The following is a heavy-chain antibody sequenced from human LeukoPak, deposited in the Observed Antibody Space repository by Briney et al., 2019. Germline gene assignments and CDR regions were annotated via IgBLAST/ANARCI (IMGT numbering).Heavy chain of an antibody. CDR3: ARQGNPPGPLLDY. CDR2: IWYDGSNK. CDR1: GFTFSSYA. V-gene: IGHV3-33*08. J-gene: IGHJ4*02. D-gene: IGHD3-10*01. Sequence: PGGSLRLSCAASGFTFSSYAMHWVRQAPGKGLEWVAVIWYDGSNKYYADSVKGRFTISRDNSKNTLYLQMNSLRAEDTAVYYCARQGNPPGPLLDYWGQGTLVTVSS.